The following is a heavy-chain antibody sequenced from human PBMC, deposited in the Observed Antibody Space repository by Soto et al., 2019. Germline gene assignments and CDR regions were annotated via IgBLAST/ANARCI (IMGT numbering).Heavy chain of an antibody. CDR3: ARRDYGSSGINWYFDL. Sequence: SETLSRTCTVSGGSISSYYWSWIRQPPGKGLEWIGYIYYSGSTNYNPSLKSRVTISVDTSKNQFSLKLSSVTAADTAVYYCARRDYGSSGINWYFDLWGRGTLVTVSS. V-gene: IGHV4-59*08. D-gene: IGHD3-22*01. CDR2: IYYSGST. J-gene: IGHJ2*01. CDR1: GGSISSYY.